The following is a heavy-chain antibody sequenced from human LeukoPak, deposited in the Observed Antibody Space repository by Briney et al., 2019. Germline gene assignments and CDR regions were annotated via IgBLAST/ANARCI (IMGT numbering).Heavy chain of an antibody. J-gene: IGHJ4*02. CDR3: ASSGTGGYFDY. V-gene: IGHV4-59*01. CDR1: GGSISSYY. Sequence: SETLSLTCTVSGGSISSYYWSWNRQPPGKGLEWIGYIYYSGSTNYNPSLKSRVTISVDTSKNQFSLKLSSVTAADTAVYYCASSGTGGYFDYWGQGTLVTVSS. D-gene: IGHD3/OR15-3a*01. CDR2: IYYSGST.